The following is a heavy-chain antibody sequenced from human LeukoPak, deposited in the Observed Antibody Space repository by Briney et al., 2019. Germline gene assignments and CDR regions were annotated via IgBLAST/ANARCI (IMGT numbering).Heavy chain of an antibody. J-gene: IGHJ4*02. CDR3: ARRSPITMVRGVITIPDY. D-gene: IGHD3-10*01. V-gene: IGHV1-2*02. CDR1: GYTFTDYY. Sequence: ASVKVSCKASGYTFTDYYMHWVRQAPGQGLEWMGWINPNGGGTNYAQKFQGRVTMTRDTSISTAYMELSRLRSDDTAVYYCARRSPITMVRGVITIPDYWGQGTLVTVSS. CDR2: INPNGGGT.